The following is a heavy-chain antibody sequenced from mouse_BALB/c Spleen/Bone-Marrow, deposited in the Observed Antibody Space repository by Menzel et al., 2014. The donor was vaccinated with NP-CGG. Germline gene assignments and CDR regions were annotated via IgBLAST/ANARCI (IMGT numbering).Heavy chain of an antibody. V-gene: IGHV2-9*02. D-gene: IGHD2-4*01. CDR3: ARDYDYVSWFAY. CDR2: IWADGST. J-gene: IGHJ3*01. CDR1: GFSLTSYG. Sequence: VQGVESGPGLVAPSQSLSITCTVSGFSLTSYGVHWVRQPPGKGLEWLGVIWADGSTNYNSALMSRLSISKDNSESXVFLKMNSLQTDDTAMYYCARDYDYVSWFAYWGQGTLVTVSA.